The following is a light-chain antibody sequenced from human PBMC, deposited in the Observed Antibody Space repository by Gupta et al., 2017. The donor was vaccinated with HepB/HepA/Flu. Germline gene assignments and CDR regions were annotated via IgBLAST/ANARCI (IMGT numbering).Light chain of an antibody. CDR2: RNN. J-gene: IGLJ3*02. CDR3: AEWDDSLNGLV. V-gene: IGLV1-44*01. Sequence: QSVLTQPPSASGTPGQRVTISCSGSSSNIGSNTVNWYHQLPGTAPKLLIYRNNQRPSGVPDRFSGSKSGTSASLAISGLQSEDEADYYCAEWDDSLNGLVFGGGTQLTVL. CDR1: SSNIGSNT.